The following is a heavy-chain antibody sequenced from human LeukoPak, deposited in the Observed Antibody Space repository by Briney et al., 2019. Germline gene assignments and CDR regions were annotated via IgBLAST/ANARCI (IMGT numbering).Heavy chain of an antibody. V-gene: IGHV4-31*03. J-gene: IGHJ6*02. CDR3: ARDRKAVAINYYYYYGMDV. CDR1: GGSISSGGYY. CDR2: IYYSGST. Sequence: PSETLSLTCTVSGGSISSGGYYWSWIRQHPGKGLEYIGYIYYSGSTYYNPSLKSRITISVDTSKNQFSLKLSSVTAADTAVYYCARDRKAVAINYYYYYGMDVWGQGTTVTVSS. D-gene: IGHD6-19*01.